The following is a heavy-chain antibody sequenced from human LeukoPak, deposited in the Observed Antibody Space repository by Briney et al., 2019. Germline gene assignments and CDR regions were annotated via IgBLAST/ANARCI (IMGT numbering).Heavy chain of an antibody. CDR3: TGYQLLHGYYYYYYMDV. Sequence: SETLSPTCTVSGGSISSSSYYWGWIRQPPGKGLEWIGSIYYSGSTYYNPSLKSRVTISVDTSKNPFSLKLSSVTAADTAVSYCTGYQLLHGYYYYYYMDVWGKGTTVTVSS. CDR2: IYYSGST. D-gene: IGHD2-2*01. V-gene: IGHV4-39*01. CDR1: GGSISSSSYY. J-gene: IGHJ6*03.